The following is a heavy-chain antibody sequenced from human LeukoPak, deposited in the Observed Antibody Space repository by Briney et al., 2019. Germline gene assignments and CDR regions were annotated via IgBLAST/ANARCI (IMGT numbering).Heavy chain of an antibody. CDR2: IYYSGST. J-gene: IGHJ4*02. Sequence: SETLSLTCTVSGGSISSYYWSWIRQPPGKGLEWIGYIYYSGSTNYNPSLKSRVTISVDTSKNQFSLKLSSVTAADTAVYYCASGSLGYCSSTSCPLGYWGQGTLVTVSS. CDR1: GGSISSYY. D-gene: IGHD2-2*01. V-gene: IGHV4-59*01. CDR3: ASGSLGYCSSTSCPLGY.